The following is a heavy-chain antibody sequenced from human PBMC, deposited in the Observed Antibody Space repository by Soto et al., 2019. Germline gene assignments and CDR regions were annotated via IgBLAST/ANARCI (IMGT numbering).Heavy chain of an antibody. CDR2: IWYDGSKK. V-gene: IGHV3-33*01. D-gene: IGHD6-13*01. CDR3: ARAPYSSSSLSLDFYYFDY. CDR1: GFTFSTYG. J-gene: IGHJ4*02. Sequence: QVQLVESGGGVVQPGRSLRLSCAASGFTFSTYGMHWVRQAPGKGLEWVAIIWYDGSKKYYADSMRGRFTISRDNSKNTLYLQMNSLRAEHTAVYYCARAPYSSSSLSLDFYYFDYWGQGTLVTVSS.